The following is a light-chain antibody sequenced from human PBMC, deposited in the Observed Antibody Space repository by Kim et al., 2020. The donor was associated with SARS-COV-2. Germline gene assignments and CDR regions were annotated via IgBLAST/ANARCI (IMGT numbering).Light chain of an antibody. CDR3: QQYNIWPRT. CDR1: QSVSSN. J-gene: IGKJ1*01. Sequence: EIVMTQSPATLSVSPGERATLSCRASQSVSSNLVWYQQKPGQAPRLLIYGASTRATGIPARFSGSGSGTEFTLTISSLQSEDFAVYYCQQYNIWPRTFGPGTKVEIK. CDR2: GAS. V-gene: IGKV3-15*01.